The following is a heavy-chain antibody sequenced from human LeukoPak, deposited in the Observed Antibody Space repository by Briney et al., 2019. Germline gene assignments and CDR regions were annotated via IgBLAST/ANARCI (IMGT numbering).Heavy chain of an antibody. Sequence: PGGSLRLSCTASGFTFSNAWMSWVRQAPGKGLEWVANIKQDGSEKYYVDSVKGRFTISRDNAKNSLYLQMNSLRAEDTAVYYCARDLRFIGGMDVWGQGTTVTVSS. CDR2: IKQDGSEK. CDR3: ARDLRFIGGMDV. J-gene: IGHJ6*02. D-gene: IGHD3-16*02. CDR1: GFTFSNAW. V-gene: IGHV3-7*01.